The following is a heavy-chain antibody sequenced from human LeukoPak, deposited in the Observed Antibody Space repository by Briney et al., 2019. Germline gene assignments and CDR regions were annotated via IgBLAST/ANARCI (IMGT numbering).Heavy chain of an antibody. CDR2: IYSSGST. Sequence: PSETLSLTCTVSGGSISNYYWSWIRQPAGKALGWIGHIYSSGSTSYNPSLKSRVTMSVDTSKSQFSLKLTSVTAADTAVYYCARGRIYYDSTGYLIWGQGTMVTVSS. D-gene: IGHD3-22*01. CDR3: ARGRIYYDSTGYLI. V-gene: IGHV4-4*07. J-gene: IGHJ3*02. CDR1: GGSISNYY.